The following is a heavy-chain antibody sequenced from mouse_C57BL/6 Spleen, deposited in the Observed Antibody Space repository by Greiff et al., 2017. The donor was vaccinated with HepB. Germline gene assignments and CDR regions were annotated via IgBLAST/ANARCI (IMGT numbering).Heavy chain of an antibody. D-gene: IGHD2-2*01. CDR1: GYTFTSYW. Sequence: QVQLKQPGAELVRPGTSVTLSCKASGYTFTSYWMHWVKQRPGQGLEWIGVIDPSDSYTNYNQKFKGKATLTVDTSSSTAYMQLSSLTSEDSAVYYCARGNGYHGGFAYWGQGTLVTVSA. J-gene: IGHJ3*01. V-gene: IGHV1-59*01. CDR2: IDPSDSYT. CDR3: ARGNGYHGGFAY.